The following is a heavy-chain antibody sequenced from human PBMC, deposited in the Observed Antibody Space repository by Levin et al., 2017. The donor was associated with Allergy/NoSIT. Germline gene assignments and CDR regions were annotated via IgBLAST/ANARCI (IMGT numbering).Heavy chain of an antibody. V-gene: IGHV3-21*01. CDR3: ARGGSKWLRFGGYMDV. CDR1: GFTFSSYS. J-gene: IGHJ6*03. CDR2: ISSSSSYI. D-gene: IGHD5-12*01. Sequence: PGGSLRLSCAASGFTFSSYSMNWVRQAPGKGLEWVSSISSSSSYIYYADSVKGRFTISRDNAKNSLYLQMNSLRAEDTAVYYCARGGSKWLRFGGYMDVWGKGTTVTVSS.